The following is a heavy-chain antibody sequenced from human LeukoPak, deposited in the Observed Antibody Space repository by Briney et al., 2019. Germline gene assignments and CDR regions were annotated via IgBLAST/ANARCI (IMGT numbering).Heavy chain of an antibody. CDR2: IYYSGST. CDR3: ARGTTVTTSGMDV. Sequence: SETLSLTCTVSGGSISSYYWSWIRQPPGKGLEWIGYIYYSGSTNYNPSLKSRVTISVGTSKNQFSLKLSSVTAADTAVYYCARGTTVTTSGMDVWGQGTTVTVSS. J-gene: IGHJ6*02. D-gene: IGHD4-11*01. V-gene: IGHV4-59*01. CDR1: GGSISSYY.